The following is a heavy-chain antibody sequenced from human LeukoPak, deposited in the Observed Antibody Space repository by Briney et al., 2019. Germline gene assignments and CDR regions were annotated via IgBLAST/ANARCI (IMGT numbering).Heavy chain of an antibody. CDR2: IYYSGST. CDR3: ARGASSPNSSSWYEYFDY. J-gene: IGHJ4*02. V-gene: IGHV4-59*01. Sequence: SETLSLTCTVSGGSISSYYWSWIRQPPGKGLEWIGYIYYSGSTNYNPSLKSRVTISVDTSKNQFSLKLSSVTAADTAVYYCARGASSPNSSSWYEYFDYWGQGTLVTVSS. CDR1: GGSISSYY. D-gene: IGHD6-13*01.